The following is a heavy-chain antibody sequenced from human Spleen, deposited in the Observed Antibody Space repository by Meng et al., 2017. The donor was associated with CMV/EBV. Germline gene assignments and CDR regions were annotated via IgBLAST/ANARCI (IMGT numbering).Heavy chain of an antibody. CDR2: ISWDGGST. CDR3: AKGDSSGWYGIDWFDP. D-gene: IGHD6-19*01. V-gene: IGHV3-43D*03. J-gene: IGHJ5*02. Sequence: SGFTFDDYAMHWVRQAPGKGLEWVSLISWDGGSTYYADPVKGRFTISRDNSKNSLYLQMNSLRAEDTALYYCAKGDSSGWYGIDWFDPWGQGTLVTVSS. CDR1: GFTFDDYA.